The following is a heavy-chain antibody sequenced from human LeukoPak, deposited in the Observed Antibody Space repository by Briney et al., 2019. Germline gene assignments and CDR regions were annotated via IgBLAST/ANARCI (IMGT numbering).Heavy chain of an antibody. D-gene: IGHD6-6*01. CDR1: GGSISSSSYS. V-gene: IGHV4-39*07. J-gene: IGHJ5*02. Sequence: ASETLSLTCTVSGGSISSSSYSWGWIRQPPGKGLEWIGSIYYSGSTYYNPSLKSRVTISVDTSKNQFSLKLSSVTAADTAVYYCARDIAARHSSPWFDPWGQGTLVTVSS. CDR2: IYYSGST. CDR3: ARDIAARHSSPWFDP.